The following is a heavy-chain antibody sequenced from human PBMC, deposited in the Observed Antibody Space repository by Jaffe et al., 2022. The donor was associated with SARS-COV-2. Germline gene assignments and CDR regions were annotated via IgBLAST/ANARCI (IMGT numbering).Heavy chain of an antibody. D-gene: IGHD5-12*01. CDR3: ARGPGMATIDNWFDP. J-gene: IGHJ5*02. Sequence: QVQLVESGGGVVQPGRSLRLSCAASGFTFSSYAMHWVRQAPGKGLEWVAVISYDGSNKYYADSVKGRFTISRDNSKNTLYLQMNSLRAEDTAVYYCARGPGMATIDNWFDPWGQGTLVTVSS. CDR1: GFTFSSYA. V-gene: IGHV3-30-3*01. CDR2: ISYDGSNK.